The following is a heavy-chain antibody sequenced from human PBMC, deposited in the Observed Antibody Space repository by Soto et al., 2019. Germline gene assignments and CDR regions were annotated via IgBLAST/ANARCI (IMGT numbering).Heavy chain of an antibody. CDR3: AEYGDYNDAFDI. CDR2: IYYSGST. Sequence: QVQLQESGPGLVKPSQTLSLTCTVSGGSISSGDYYWSWIRQPPGKGLEWIGYIYYSGSTYYNPSLKTRXXIXVXXSKNQFSLKLSSVTAADTAVYYCAEYGDYNDAFDIWGQGTMVTVSS. CDR1: GGSISSGDYY. V-gene: IGHV4-30-4*01. J-gene: IGHJ3*02. D-gene: IGHD4-17*01.